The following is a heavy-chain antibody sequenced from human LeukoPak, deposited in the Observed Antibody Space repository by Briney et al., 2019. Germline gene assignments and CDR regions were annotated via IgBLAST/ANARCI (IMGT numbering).Heavy chain of an antibody. CDR3: ARHPWAHYFDY. D-gene: IGHD3-16*01. J-gene: IGHJ4*02. CDR1: GGPISSSSYY. CDR2: ISYSGST. V-gene: IGHV4-39*01. Sequence: SETLSLTCTVSGGPISSSSYYWSWIRQPAGKGLEWIGSISYSGSTYYNPSLKSRVTISEHTSKSQFSLRLSSVTAADTAVYYCARHPWAHYFDYWGQGTLVTVSS.